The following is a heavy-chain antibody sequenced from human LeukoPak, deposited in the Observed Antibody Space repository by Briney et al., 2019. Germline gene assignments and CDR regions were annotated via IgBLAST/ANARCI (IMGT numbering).Heavy chain of an antibody. CDR1: GYTFTKYG. Sequence: GASVKVSCKASGYTFTKYGVSWVRQAPGQGLEWIGWINANNGNINYAQDLQGRVTVTTDTSTSTAYMELSSLRSEDTAVYYCASAIGASSRDGYNVHAFDIWGQGTMVTVSS. V-gene: IGHV1-18*04. CDR2: INANNGNI. J-gene: IGHJ3*02. D-gene: IGHD5-24*01. CDR3: ASAIGASSRDGYNVHAFDI.